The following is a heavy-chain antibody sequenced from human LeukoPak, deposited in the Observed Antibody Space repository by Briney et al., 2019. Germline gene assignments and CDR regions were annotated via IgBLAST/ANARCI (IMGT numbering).Heavy chain of an antibody. V-gene: IGHV4-34*01. CDR3: ARLEEQLGEFDY. CDR1: GGSFSGYY. D-gene: IGHD6-6*01. J-gene: IGHJ4*02. Sequence: SETLSLTCAVYGGSFSGYYWSWIRQPPGKGLEWIGEINHSGSTNYNPSLKSRVTISVDTSKNQFSLKLSSVTAADTAVYYCARLEEQLGEFDYWGQGTLVTVSS. CDR2: INHSGST.